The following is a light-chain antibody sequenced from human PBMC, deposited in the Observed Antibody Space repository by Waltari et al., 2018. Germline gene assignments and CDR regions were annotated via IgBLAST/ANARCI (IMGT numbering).Light chain of an antibody. CDR2: GAS. Sequence: EIVLTQSPATLSLSPGESATLSCRASQSVNKYLDWFHQKPGQAPRLLIYGASNRAAGIPARFSGSGSGTDFTLTSSSLEPEDFAVYYCLKRAGGPLFGGGTKVE. J-gene: IGKJ4*01. CDR1: QSVNKY. CDR3: LKRAGGPL. V-gene: IGKV3-11*01.